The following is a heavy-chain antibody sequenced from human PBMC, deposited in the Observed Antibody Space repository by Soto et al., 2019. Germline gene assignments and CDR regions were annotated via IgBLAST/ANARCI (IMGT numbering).Heavy chain of an antibody. V-gene: IGHV3-9*01. D-gene: IGHD4-17*01. CDR1: GFTFDDYA. CDR2: ISWNSGSI. Sequence: PGGSLRLSCAASGFTFDDYAMHWVRQAPGKGLEWVSGISWNSGSIGYADSVKGRFTISRDNAKNSLYLQMNSLRAEDTALYYCAKKHREYGDYVGAYFDYWGQGTLVTVSS. J-gene: IGHJ4*02. CDR3: AKKHREYGDYVGAYFDY.